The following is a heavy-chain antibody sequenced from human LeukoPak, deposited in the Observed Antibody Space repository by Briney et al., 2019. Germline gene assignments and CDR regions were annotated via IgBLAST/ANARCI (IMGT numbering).Heavy chain of an antibody. Sequence: GGSLRLSCAASGFTFSSYAMSWVRQAPGKGLEWVSAISGSGGSTYYADSVKGRFTISRDNSKNTLYLQMNSLRAEDTAVYYCARNLWYYDFWNGFFSTIDYWGQGTLVTVSS. CDR1: GFTFSSYA. CDR2: ISGSGGST. V-gene: IGHV3-23*01. J-gene: IGHJ4*02. CDR3: ARNLWYYDFWNGFFSTIDY. D-gene: IGHD3-3*01.